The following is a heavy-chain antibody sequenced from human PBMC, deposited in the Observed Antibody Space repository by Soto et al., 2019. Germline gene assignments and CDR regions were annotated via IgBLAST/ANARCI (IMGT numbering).Heavy chain of an antibody. Sequence: QVQLQESGPGLVKPSGTLSLTCAVSGGSISSSNWWSWVRQPPGKGLEWIGEIYHSGSTNYNPSLKSRVTISVDKSKNQFSLKLSSVTAADTAVYYCARDRRPTMVRGVIPKYLYYYYGMDVWGQGTTVTVSS. J-gene: IGHJ6*02. CDR3: ARDRRPTMVRGVIPKYLYYYYGMDV. D-gene: IGHD3-10*01. V-gene: IGHV4-4*02. CDR1: GGSISSSNW. CDR2: IYHSGST.